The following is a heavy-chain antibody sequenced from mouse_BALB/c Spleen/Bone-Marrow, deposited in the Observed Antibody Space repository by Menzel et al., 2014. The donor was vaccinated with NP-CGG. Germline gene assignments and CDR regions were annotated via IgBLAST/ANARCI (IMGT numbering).Heavy chain of an antibody. Sequence: EVHLVESGGGLVQPGGSLRLSCATSGFTFIDNYMTWVRQPPGKALEWLGFTRNKANGYTTEYSASVKGRFTISRDNSQSILYLQMNTLRAEDSATYYCARDSDWFAYWGQGTLVTVSA. J-gene: IGHJ3*01. CDR3: ARDSDWFAY. CDR1: GFTFIDNY. CDR2: TRNKANGYTT. V-gene: IGHV7-3*02.